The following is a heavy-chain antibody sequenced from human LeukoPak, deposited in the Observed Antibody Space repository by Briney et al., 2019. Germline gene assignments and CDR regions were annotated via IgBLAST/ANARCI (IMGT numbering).Heavy chain of an antibody. CDR1: GYTFTSYE. Sequence: ASVKVSCKASGYTFTSYEINWVRQATGQGLEWMGWMNPNSGNTGYAQKFQGRVTMTRNTSISTAYMELSSLRSEDTAVYYCARAYYYGSGSYYSWFDPWGQGTLVTVSS. J-gene: IGHJ5*02. CDR2: MNPNSGNT. D-gene: IGHD3-10*01. V-gene: IGHV1-8*01. CDR3: ARAYYYGSGSYYSWFDP.